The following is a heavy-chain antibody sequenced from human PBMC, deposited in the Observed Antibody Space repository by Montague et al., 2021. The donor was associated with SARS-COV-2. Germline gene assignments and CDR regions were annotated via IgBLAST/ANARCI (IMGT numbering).Heavy chain of an antibody. V-gene: IGHV4-61*02. CDR3: ARFGSGTLEFDL. J-gene: IGHJ4*02. CDR2: IRITGHT. D-gene: IGHD1-26*01. Sequence: TRSLTCTVSGASISTGIYYWSWIRQPAGKGLEWIGRIRITGHTDYNSSLESRVFMSVDTSTNQFSLSLTSVTAADTAVYFCARFGSGTLEFDLWGQGTLVTVSS. CDR1: GASISTGIYY.